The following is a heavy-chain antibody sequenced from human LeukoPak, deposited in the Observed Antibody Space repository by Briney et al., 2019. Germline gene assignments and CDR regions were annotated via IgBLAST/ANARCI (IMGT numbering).Heavy chain of an antibody. V-gene: IGHV4-38-2*02. CDR1: GYSISSGYY. CDR3: ARAGGSAPYGSGSRDFNWFDS. Sequence: PSETLSLTCTVSGYSISSGYYWGWIRQPPGKGLDWVGTIYHSGSTNYNPSLKSRVTISVDTSKNQFSLKLGSVTAADTAVYSCARAGGSAPYGSGSRDFNWFDSWGQGTLVTVSS. CDR2: IYHSGST. D-gene: IGHD3-10*01. J-gene: IGHJ5*01.